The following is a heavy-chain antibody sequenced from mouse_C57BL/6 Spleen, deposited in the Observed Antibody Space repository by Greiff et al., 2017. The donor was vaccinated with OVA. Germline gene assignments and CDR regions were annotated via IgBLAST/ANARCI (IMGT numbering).Heavy chain of an antibody. CDR3: ARFLATRAMDY. Sequence: VQLQQPGAELVMPGASVKLSCKASGYTFTSYWMHWVKQRPGQGLEWIGEIDPSDSYTNYNQKFNGKSTLTVDKSSSTAYMQLSSLTSEDSAVDYCARFLATRAMDYWGQGTSVTVSS. V-gene: IGHV1-69*01. D-gene: IGHD1-1*01. CDR1: GYTFTSYW. J-gene: IGHJ4*01. CDR2: IDPSDSYT.